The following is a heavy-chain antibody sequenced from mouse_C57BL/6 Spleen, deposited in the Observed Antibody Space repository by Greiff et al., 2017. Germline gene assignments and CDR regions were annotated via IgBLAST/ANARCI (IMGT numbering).Heavy chain of an antibody. V-gene: IGHV1-15*01. CDR1: GYTFTDYE. CDR2: IDPETGGT. CDR3: TRWDNTVVVDWYFDV. J-gene: IGHJ1*03. D-gene: IGHD1-1*01. Sequence: VQLQQPGAELVRPGASVTLSCKASGYTFTDYELHWVKQTPVHGLEWIGAIDPETGGTAYNQKFKGKAILTADKSSSTAYMELRSLTSEDSAVYYCTRWDNTVVVDWYFDVWGTGTTVTVSS.